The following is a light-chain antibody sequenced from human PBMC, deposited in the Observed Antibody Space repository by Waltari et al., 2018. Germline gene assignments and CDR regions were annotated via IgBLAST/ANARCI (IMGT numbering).Light chain of an antibody. Sequence: QSALTQPASVSGSPGQAITIPCTGPSSDIGRYNYVSWYQQHPGKAPKLVISEVSNRPSGVSNRFSGSKSGNTASLTISGLQAEDGAHYYCSSYTNSGNVVFGGGTKLTVL. CDR2: EVS. V-gene: IGLV2-14*01. CDR3: SSYTNSGNVV. J-gene: IGLJ2*01. CDR1: SSDIGRYNY.